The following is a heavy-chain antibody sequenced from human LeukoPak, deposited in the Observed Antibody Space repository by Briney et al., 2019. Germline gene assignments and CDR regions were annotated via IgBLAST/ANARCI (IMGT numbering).Heavy chain of an antibody. J-gene: IGHJ4*02. CDR3: AWSDFDWLLSALYYFDY. V-gene: IGHV4-59*01. Sequence: PSETLSLTCTVSGGSISSYYWSWIRQPPGKGLEWIGYIYYSGSTNYNPSLKSRVTISVDTSKNQFSLKLSSVTAADTAVYYCAWSDFDWLLSALYYFDYWGQGTLVTVSS. CDR2: IYYSGST. CDR1: GGSISSYY. D-gene: IGHD3-9*01.